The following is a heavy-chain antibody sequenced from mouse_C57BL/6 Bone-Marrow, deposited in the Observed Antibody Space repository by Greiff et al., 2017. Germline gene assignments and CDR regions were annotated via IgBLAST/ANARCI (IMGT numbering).Heavy chain of an antibody. CDR2: IHPNSGST. CDR3: ARKSYYLFAY. CDR1: GYTFTSYW. D-gene: IGHD2-12*01. Sequence: VQLQQPGAELVKPGASVKLSCKASGYTFTSYWMHWVKQRPGQGLEWIGMIHPNSGSTNYNEKFKSKATLTLDKSSSTAYMQLRRLTSEDSAVYYCARKSYYLFAYWGQGSLVTVSA. J-gene: IGHJ3*01. V-gene: IGHV1-64*01.